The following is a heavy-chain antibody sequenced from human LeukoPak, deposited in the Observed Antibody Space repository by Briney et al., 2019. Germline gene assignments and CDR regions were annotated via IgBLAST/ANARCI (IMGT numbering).Heavy chain of an antibody. CDR1: GYTFTSYD. J-gene: IGHJ6*02. D-gene: IGHD3-3*01. V-gene: IGHV1-8*01. CDR3: ARLGPNYDFWSGYPRYYYYGMDV. CDR2: MNPNSGNT. Sequence: ASVKVSCKASGYTFTSYDIHWVRPATGQGLEWMGWMNPNSGNTGYAQKFQGRVTMTRNTSISTAYMELSSLRSEDTAVYYCARLGPNYDFWSGYPRYYYYGMDVWGQGTTVTVSS.